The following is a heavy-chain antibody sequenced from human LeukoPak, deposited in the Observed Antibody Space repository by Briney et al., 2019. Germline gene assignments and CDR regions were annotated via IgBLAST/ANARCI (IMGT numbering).Heavy chain of an antibody. J-gene: IGHJ5*02. Sequence: GSVKVSCKASGYFFTGNYMHWVRQAPGQGLEWMEWINTNSGGTNYAQKFQGRVTMTRDTSISTAYMELSGLRSDDTAVYFCARGWSAGGNSPLFDPWGQGTLVTVSS. D-gene: IGHD6-13*01. V-gene: IGHV1-2*02. CDR2: INTNSGGT. CDR1: GYFFTGNY. CDR3: ARGWSAGGNSPLFDP.